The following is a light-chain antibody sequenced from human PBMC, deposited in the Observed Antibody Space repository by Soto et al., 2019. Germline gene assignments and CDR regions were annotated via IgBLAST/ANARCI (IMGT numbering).Light chain of an antibody. CDR2: AAS. CDR3: QQYYSYPRT. V-gene: IGKV1-8*01. CDR1: QGISSY. Sequence: AIRMTQSPSSLSASTGDRVTITCRASQGISSYLAWYQQKPGKAPKLLTYAASTLQSGVPSRFSGSGSWTDFTLTISGLQSEDFATYYCQQYYSYPRTFGQGTKVEIK. J-gene: IGKJ1*01.